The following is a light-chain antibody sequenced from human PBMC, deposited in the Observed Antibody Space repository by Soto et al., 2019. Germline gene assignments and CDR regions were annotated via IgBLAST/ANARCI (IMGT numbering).Light chain of an antibody. CDR1: QMIYTW. CDR3: QQYNSYSPT. V-gene: IGKV1-5*03. Sequence: DIQMTQSPSTLSASVGDSVSITCRASQMIYTWLAWYQQKAGKAPNLLIYKASRLESGVPSRFSGSGSETEFTLTISGLQPGDSATYYCQQYNSYSPTFGQGTKVDIK. J-gene: IGKJ1*01. CDR2: KAS.